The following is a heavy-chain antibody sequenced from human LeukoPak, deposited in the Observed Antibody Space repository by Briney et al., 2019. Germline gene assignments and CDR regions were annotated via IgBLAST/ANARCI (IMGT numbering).Heavy chain of an antibody. V-gene: IGHV4-4*07. CDR3: AREAYCSSTSCYLYYYGMDV. Sequence: SETLSLTCTVSGGSISSYYWSWIRQPAGKGLEWIGRIYTSGSTNYNPSLKSRVTMSVDASKNQFSLKLSSVTAADTAVYYCAREAYCSSTSCYLYYYGMDVWGQGTTVTVSS. D-gene: IGHD2-2*01. CDR1: GGSISSYY. J-gene: IGHJ6*02. CDR2: IYTSGST.